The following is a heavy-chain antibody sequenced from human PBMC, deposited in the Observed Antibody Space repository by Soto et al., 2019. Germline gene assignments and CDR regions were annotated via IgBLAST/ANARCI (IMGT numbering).Heavy chain of an antibody. V-gene: IGHV1-8*01. CDR3: ARQNYYGSGSYIYGMDV. D-gene: IGHD3-10*01. CDR2: MNPNSGNT. J-gene: IGHJ6*02. CDR1: GYTFTSYD. Sequence: ASVKVSCKASGYTFTSYDINWVRQATGQGLEWMGWMNPNSGNTGYAQKFQGRVTMTRNTSISTAYMELSSLRSADTAVYYCARQNYYGSGSYIYGMDVWGQGTTVTVSS.